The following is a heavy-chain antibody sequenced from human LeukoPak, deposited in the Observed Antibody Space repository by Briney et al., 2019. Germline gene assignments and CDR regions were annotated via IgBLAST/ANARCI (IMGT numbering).Heavy chain of an antibody. J-gene: IGHJ4*02. V-gene: IGHV3-9*01. CDR3: AKGMNSGSYPSDFDY. D-gene: IGHD1-26*01. CDR2: IFWNSGSI. CDR1: GFTFDDYA. Sequence: GGSLRLSCAASGFTFDDYAMHWVRRAPGKGLEWVSVIFWNSGSIHYADSVKGRFTISRDNAGNCVYLQMNSLRAEDTALYYCAKGMNSGSYPSDFDYWGQGTLVTVSS.